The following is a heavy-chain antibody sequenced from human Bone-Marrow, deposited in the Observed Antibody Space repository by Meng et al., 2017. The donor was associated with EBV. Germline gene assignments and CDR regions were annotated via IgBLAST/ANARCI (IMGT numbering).Heavy chain of an antibody. V-gene: IGHV1-24*01. CDR2: FDPEDGET. D-gene: IGHD2-15*01. CDR3: ATGVAATRGYADY. J-gene: IGHJ4*02. CDR1: GSTLTEFS. Sequence: QVQLVQSGAEGKTPGASVKVPCKGSGSTLTEFSMHWVRQAPGKGLEWMGGFDPEDGETIYAQKFQGRVTMTEDTSTDTAYMELSSLRSEDTAVYYCATGVAATRGYADYWGQGTLVTVSS.